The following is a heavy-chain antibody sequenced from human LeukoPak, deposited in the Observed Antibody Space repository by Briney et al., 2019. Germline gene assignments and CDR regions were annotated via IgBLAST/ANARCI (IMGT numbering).Heavy chain of an antibody. V-gene: IGHV1-46*01. CDR3: ARFPVEDQLLNIGYGPDSNDAFDI. D-gene: IGHD2-2*01. Sequence: ASVKVSCKASGYTFTSYYIHWVRQAPGQGLEWMGIINPSGGSTSYAQKFQGRVTMTRDMSTSTVYMELSSLRSEDTAVYYCARFPVEDQLLNIGYGPDSNDAFDIWGQGTMVTVSS. CDR2: INPSGGST. CDR1: GYTFTSYY. J-gene: IGHJ3*02.